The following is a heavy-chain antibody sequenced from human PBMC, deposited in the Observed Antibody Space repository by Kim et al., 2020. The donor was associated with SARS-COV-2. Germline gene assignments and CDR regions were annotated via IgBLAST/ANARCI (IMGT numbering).Heavy chain of an antibody. CDR2: IHSDGSTT. D-gene: IGHD6-19*01. V-gene: IGHV3-74*01. J-gene: IGHJ6*02. CDR1: GFTFSNYW. CDR3: ASGSSGWTYGMDV. Sequence: GSLRLSCAASGFTFSNYWMHWVRQAPGKGLVWVSRIHSDGSTTSYADSVKGRFTISKDNAKNTLYLQMNSLRAEDTAVYYCASGSSGWTYGMDVWGQGTTVTVSS.